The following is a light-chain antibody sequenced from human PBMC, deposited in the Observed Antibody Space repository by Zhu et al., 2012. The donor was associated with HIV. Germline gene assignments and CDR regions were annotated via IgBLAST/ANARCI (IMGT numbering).Light chain of an antibody. J-gene: IGKJ1*01. CDR1: RSVATY. Sequence: DIQLTQSPSSLSASVGDTVTITCRASRSVATYLNWYQQTPGRAPNLLISSATNLETGVPSRFSGGGSGTEFTLTIATLQPEDFATYYCQQSFSAPWTFRPRAKVDVK. V-gene: IGKV1-39*01. CDR2: SAT. CDR3: QQSFSAPWT.